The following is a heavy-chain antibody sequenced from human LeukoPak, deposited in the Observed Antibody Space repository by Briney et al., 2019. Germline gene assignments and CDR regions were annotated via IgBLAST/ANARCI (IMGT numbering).Heavy chain of an antibody. Sequence: GESLKISCKGSGYSFTSYWIGWVRQMPGKGLEWMGIIYPGDSDTRYSPSFQGQVTISADKSISTAYLQWSSLKASDTPMYYCARGGDSSGYYYYYYGMDVWGQGTTVTVSS. CDR1: GYSFTSYW. D-gene: IGHD3-22*01. J-gene: IGHJ6*02. V-gene: IGHV5-51*01. CDR3: ARGGDSSGYYYYYYGMDV. CDR2: IYPGDSDT.